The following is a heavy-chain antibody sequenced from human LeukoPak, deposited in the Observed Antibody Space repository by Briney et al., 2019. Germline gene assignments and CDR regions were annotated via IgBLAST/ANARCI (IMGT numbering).Heavy chain of an antibody. CDR1: GFTFSSYA. V-gene: IGHV3-49*04. Sequence: GGSLRLSCAASGFTFSSYAMHWVRQAPGKGLEWVGFIRSKAYGGTTEYAASVKGRFTISRDDSKSIAYLQMNSLKTEDTAVYYCTRDGTPTLMPVVPAASGDYYGMDVWGQGTTVTVSS. J-gene: IGHJ6*02. CDR2: IRSKAYGGTT. CDR3: TRDGTPTLMPVVPAASGDYYGMDV. D-gene: IGHD2-2*01.